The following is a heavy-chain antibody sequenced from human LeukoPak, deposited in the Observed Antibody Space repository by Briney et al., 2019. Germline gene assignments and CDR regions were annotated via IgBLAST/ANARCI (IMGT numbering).Heavy chain of an antibody. Sequence: PSQTLSLTCTVSGGSISSGDYYWGWIRQPPGKGLEWFGSIYYSGSTYYNPSLKSRVTISVDTSKNQFSLKLSSVTAADTAVYYCASYPVSYYDSSGLTGFWGQGTMVTVSS. V-gene: IGHV4-39*01. J-gene: IGHJ3*01. CDR2: IYYSGST. CDR3: ASYPVSYYDSSGLTGF. CDR1: GGSISSGDYY. D-gene: IGHD3-22*01.